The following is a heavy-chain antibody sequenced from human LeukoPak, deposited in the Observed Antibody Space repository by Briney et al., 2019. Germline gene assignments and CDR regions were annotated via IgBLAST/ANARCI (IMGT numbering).Heavy chain of an antibody. V-gene: IGHV3-9*01. D-gene: IGHD6-13*01. J-gene: IGHJ3*02. CDR2: ISWSGGSI. CDR1: GFTFDDYA. CDR3: AKDISSWLDAFDI. Sequence: AGGSLRLSCAASGFTFDDYAMHWVRQAPGKGLEWVSGISWSGGSIGYADSVKGRFTISRDNAKNSLYLEMNSLRPEDTAFYYCAKDISSWLDAFDIWGHGTMVTVSS.